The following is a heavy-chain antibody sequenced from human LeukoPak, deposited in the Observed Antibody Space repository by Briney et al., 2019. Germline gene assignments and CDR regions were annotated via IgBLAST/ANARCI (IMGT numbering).Heavy chain of an antibody. Sequence: GGSLRLPCAASGFTFSSYGMHWVRQAPGKGLEWVAVISYDGSNKYYADSVKGRFTISRDNSKNTLYLQMNSLRAEDTAVYYCAKGIAVAGPHDWGQGTLVTVSS. CDR1: GFTFSSYG. D-gene: IGHD6-19*01. CDR3: AKGIAVAGPHD. CDR2: ISYDGSNK. V-gene: IGHV3-30*18. J-gene: IGHJ4*02.